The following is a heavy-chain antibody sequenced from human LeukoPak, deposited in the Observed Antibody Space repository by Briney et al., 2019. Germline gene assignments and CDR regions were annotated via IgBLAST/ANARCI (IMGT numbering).Heavy chain of an antibody. J-gene: IGHJ4*02. CDR2: INHSGST. CDR1: GGSFSGYY. CDR3: AGSRDIVVVVAARTFGY. V-gene: IGHV4-34*01. D-gene: IGHD2-15*01. Sequence: PSETLSLTCAVYGGSFSGYYWSGIRQPPGKGLEWIGEINHSGSTNYNPSLKSRVTISVDTSKNQFSLKLSSVTAADTAVYYCAGSRDIVVVVAARTFGYWGQGTLVTVSS.